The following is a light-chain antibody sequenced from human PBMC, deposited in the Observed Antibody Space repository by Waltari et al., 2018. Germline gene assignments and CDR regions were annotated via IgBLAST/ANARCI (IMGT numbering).Light chain of an antibody. V-gene: IGLV4-69*01. CDR2: VNSDGTH. J-gene: IGLJ2*01. CDR1: SGPSTYT. CDR3: QTWGTGTVV. Sequence: QLVLTQSPSASASLGASVKLTCTLSSGPSTYTIAWPQQRPEKGPRYLMRVNSDGTHSKGDGIPDRFSGSTSGGERHLTISSLQSEDEADYYCQTWGTGTVVFGGGTKLTVL.